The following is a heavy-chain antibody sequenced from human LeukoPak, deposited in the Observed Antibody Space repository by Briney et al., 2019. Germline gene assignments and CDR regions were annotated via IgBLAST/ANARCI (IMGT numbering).Heavy chain of an antibody. Sequence: SSETLSLTCTVSGGSISSSGYYWGWIRQPPGKGLEWIGSIYYSGSTYYNPSLKSRVTISVDTSKNQFSLKLSSVTAADTAVYYCARYIVVVPPPGDYYFDYWGQGTLVTVSS. CDR3: ARYIVVVPPPGDYYFDY. J-gene: IGHJ4*02. D-gene: IGHD2-2*01. CDR1: GGSISSSGYY. CDR2: IYYSGST. V-gene: IGHV4-39*01.